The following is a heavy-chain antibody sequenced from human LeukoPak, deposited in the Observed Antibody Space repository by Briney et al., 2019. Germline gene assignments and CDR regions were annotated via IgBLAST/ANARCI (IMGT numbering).Heavy chain of an antibody. V-gene: IGHV1-24*01. Sequence: ASVKLSCKVSGYTLSGLSMHWVRQAHGKGLEWMGGFDPEDGETIYAQKFQGRVTMTEDTSTDTAYMELSSLRSEDTAVYYCATAAGYCRGGSCPISWFDPWGQGTLVTVSS. CDR1: GYTLSGLS. CDR3: ATAAGYCRGGSCPISWFDP. J-gene: IGHJ5*02. CDR2: FDPEDGET. D-gene: IGHD2-15*01.